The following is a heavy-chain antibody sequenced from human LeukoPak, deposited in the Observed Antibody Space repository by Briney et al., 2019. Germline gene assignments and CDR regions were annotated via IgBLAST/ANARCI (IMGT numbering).Heavy chain of an antibody. CDR3: ARRLPWFGESYYYYYMGV. CDR2: ISSSSSTI. J-gene: IGHJ6*03. D-gene: IGHD3-10*01. CDR1: GFTFSSYS. V-gene: IGHV3-48*01. Sequence: PGGSLRLSCAASGFTFSSYSMNWVRQAPGKGLEWISYISSSSSTIYYADSVKGRFTISRDNAKNSLYLQMNSLRAEDTAVYYCARRLPWFGESYYYYYMGVWGKGTTVTVSS.